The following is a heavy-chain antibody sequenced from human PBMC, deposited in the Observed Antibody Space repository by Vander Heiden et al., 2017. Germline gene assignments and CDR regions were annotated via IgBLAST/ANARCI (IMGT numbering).Heavy chain of an antibody. D-gene: IGHD6-6*01. J-gene: IGHJ6*02. CDR3: ARGREGYSSSEGMDV. V-gene: IGHV3-21*01. CDR1: GFTFSSYS. CDR2: ISSSSSYI. Sequence: EVQLVESGGGLVKPGGSLRLSCAASGFTFSSYSMNWVRQAPGKGLEWVSSISSSSSYIYYADSVKGRFTISRDNAKNSLYLQMNSLRAEDTAVYYCARGREGYSSSEGMDVWGQGTTVTVSS.